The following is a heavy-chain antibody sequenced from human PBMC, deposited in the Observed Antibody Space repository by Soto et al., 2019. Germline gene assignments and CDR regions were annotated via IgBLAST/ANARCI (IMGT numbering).Heavy chain of an antibody. CDR3: ASKYSSSLLNWFDP. J-gene: IGHJ5*02. CDR2: IYYSGST. Sequence: QLQLQESGPGLVKPSETLSLTCTVSGGSISSSSYYWGWIRQPPGKGLEWIGSIYYSGSTYYNPSLKSRVTISVDTSKNQFSLKLSSVTAADTAVYYCASKYSSSLLNWFDPWGQGTLVTVSS. CDR1: GGSISSSSYY. V-gene: IGHV4-39*01. D-gene: IGHD6-6*01.